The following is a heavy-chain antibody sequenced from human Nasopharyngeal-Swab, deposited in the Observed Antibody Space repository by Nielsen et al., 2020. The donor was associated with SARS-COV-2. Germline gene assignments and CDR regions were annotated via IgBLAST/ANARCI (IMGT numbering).Heavy chain of an antibody. V-gene: IGHV3-23*01. CDR3: AKDIYSSGWYYFDY. CDR1: GFTFSSCA. CDR2: ISGSGGST. J-gene: IGHJ4*02. D-gene: IGHD6-19*01. Sequence: GESLKISCAASGFTFSSCAMSWVRQAPGKGLEWVSAISGSGGSTYYADSVKGRFTISRDNSKNTLYLQMNSLRAEDTAVYYRAKDIYSSGWYYFDYWGQGTLVTVSS.